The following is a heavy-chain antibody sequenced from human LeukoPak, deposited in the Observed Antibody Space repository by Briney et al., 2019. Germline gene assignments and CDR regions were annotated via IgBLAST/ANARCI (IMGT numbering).Heavy chain of an antibody. D-gene: IGHD3-3*01. Sequence: PGGSLRLSCAASGFTFSSYSMNWVRQAPGKGLEWVSCISSSSSTIYYADSVKGRFTISRDNAKNSLYLQMNSLRAEDTAVYYCARDESAPVDVTIFGVGFDYWGQGTLVTVSS. CDR2: ISSSSSTI. V-gene: IGHV3-48*01. CDR1: GFTFSSYS. J-gene: IGHJ4*02. CDR3: ARDESAPVDVTIFGVGFDY.